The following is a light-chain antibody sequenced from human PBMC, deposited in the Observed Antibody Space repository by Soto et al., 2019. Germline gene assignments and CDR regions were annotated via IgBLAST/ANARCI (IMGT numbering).Light chain of an antibody. CDR1: ISNIGSDS. CDR2: RNN. CDR3: AAWDDSLNGVV. J-gene: IGLJ2*01. V-gene: IGLV1-44*01. Sequence: QSVLTQPPSASGTPGQRVTISCSGSISNIGSDSVNWYQQLPGTAPKLLIYRNNQRPSGVPDRLSGSKSGTSASLAISGLQSDDEADYYCAAWDDSLNGVVFGGGTKLTVL.